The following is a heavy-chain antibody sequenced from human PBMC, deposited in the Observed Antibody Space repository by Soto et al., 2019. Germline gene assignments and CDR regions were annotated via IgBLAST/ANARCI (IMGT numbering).Heavy chain of an antibody. CDR3: AKDWRMDIVVVVAAANWYFDL. J-gene: IGHJ2*01. CDR1: GFTFSSYA. CDR2: ISGSGGST. Sequence: EVQLLESGGGLVQPGGSLRLSCAASGFTFSSYAMSWVRQAPGNGLEWVSAISGSGGSTYYADSVKGRFTISRDNSKNTLYLQMNSLRAEDTAVYYCAKDWRMDIVVVVAAANWYFDLWGRGTLVTVSS. V-gene: IGHV3-23*01. D-gene: IGHD2-15*01.